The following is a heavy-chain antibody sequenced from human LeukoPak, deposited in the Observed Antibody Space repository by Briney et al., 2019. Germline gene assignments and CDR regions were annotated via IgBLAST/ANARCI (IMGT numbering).Heavy chain of an antibody. CDR2: NNSRSSYI. V-gene: IGHV3-21*01. D-gene: IGHD3-3*01. Sequence: NPGRSLRLSCAPSGFTLTSYSMNSVRQAPGKRLEWVSSNNSRSSYIYYADSVKGRFTISIDNAKNSLYLQMNGRIAEDTAVYYCAKDNGPYDFWSGYPVPWGQGTLVTVSS. J-gene: IGHJ5*02. CDR1: GFTLTSYS. CDR3: AKDNGPYDFWSGYPVP.